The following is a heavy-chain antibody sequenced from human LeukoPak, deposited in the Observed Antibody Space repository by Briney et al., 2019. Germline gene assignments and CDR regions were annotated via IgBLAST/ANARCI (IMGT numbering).Heavy chain of an antibody. CDR2: VSYSGST. CDR3: ARGPVLVYDSGGYYYFDY. V-gene: IGHV4-59*01. Sequence: SETLSLTCTVSGGSISNYYWNWIRQPPGKGLEWISYVSYSGSTKYNPSLKSRVTISVDTSKNQFSLKLRSVTAADTAVYYCARGPVLVYDSGGYYYFDYWGQGTLVTVSS. J-gene: IGHJ4*02. CDR1: GGSISNYY. D-gene: IGHD3-22*01.